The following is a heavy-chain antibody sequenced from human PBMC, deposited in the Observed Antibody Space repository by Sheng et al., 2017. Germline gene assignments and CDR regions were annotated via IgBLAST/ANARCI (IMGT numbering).Heavy chain of an antibody. V-gene: IGHV4-59*12. CDR1: GDSFSDYY. CDR2: IYYSGTT. J-gene: IGHJ4*02. D-gene: IGHD6-6*01. CDR3: ARYSSSEGYYFDY. Sequence: VQLQESGPGLVKPSETLSLTCTVSGDSFSDYYWGWIRQPPGKGLEWIGYIYYSGTTNCNPSLKSRVTISVDTSKNQFSLKLTSVTAADTAVYYCARYSSSEGYYFDYWGQGTLVTVSS.